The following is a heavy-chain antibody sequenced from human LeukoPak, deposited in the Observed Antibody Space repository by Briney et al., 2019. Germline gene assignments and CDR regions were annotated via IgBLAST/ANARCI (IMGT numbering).Heavy chain of an antibody. J-gene: IGHJ6*02. CDR2: IWYDGSNK. Sequence: GRSLRLSCAASGFTFSSYGMHWVRQAPGKGLEWVAVIWYDGSNKYYADSVKGRFTISRDNSKNTLYLQMNSLRAEDTAVYYCARERVYYYYGMDVWGQGTTVTVSS. CDR1: GFTFSSYG. V-gene: IGHV3-33*08. CDR3: ARERVYYYYGMDV.